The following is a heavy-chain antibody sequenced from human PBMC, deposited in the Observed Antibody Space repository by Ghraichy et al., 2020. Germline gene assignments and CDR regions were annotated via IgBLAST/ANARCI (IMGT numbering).Heavy chain of an antibody. J-gene: IGHJ6*02. CDR1: GFTFSSYS. CDR2: ISSSSSTI. D-gene: IGHD3-10*01. Sequence: GGSLRLSCAASGFTFSSYSMNWVRQAPGKGLEWVSYISSSSSTIYYADSVKGRFTISRDNAKNSLYLQMNSLRDEDTAVYYCAMIGVPWTLRVGGYYGMDVWGQGTTVTVSS. V-gene: IGHV3-48*02. CDR3: AMIGVPWTLRVGGYYGMDV.